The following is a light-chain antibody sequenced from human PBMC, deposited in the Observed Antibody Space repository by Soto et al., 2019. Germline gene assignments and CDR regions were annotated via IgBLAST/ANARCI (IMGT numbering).Light chain of an antibody. CDR1: QDISNN. Sequence: DIQMTQSPPSLSASVGDRVTITCRASQDISNNLAWFQQKPGKAPESLIYAASTLQSGVPSKFSGSGSGTDFTLTINSLQAQDSATYYCQQYSSYPITFGQGTRLDMK. CDR2: AAS. V-gene: IGKV1-16*02. J-gene: IGKJ5*01. CDR3: QQYSSYPIT.